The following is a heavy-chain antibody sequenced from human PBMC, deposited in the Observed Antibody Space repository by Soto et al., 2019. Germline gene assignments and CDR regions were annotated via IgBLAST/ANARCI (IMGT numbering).Heavy chain of an antibody. J-gene: IGHJ4*02. D-gene: IGHD6-13*01. CDR3: AKDQQVGKILQPDY. CDR1: GFTFSSYG. Sequence: GGSLRLSCAASGFTFSSYGMHWVRQAPGKGLEWVAVISYDGSNKYYADSVKGRFTISRDNSKNTLYLQMNSLRAEDTAVYYCAKDQQVGKILQPDYWGQGTLVTVPQ. V-gene: IGHV3-30*18. CDR2: ISYDGSNK.